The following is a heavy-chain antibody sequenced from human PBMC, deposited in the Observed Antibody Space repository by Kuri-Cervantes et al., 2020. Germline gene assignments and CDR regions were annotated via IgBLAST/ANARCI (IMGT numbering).Heavy chain of an antibody. D-gene: IGHD6-13*01. V-gene: IGHV4-4*02. CDR2: IYHSGST. Sequence: SETLSLTCAVSGGSISSSNWWSWVRQPPGKGLEWIGEIYHSGSTNYNPSLKSRVTISVDKSKNQFSLKLSSVTAADTAVYYCARDPPDSISGPGWFDPWGQGTLVTVSS. J-gene: IGHJ5*02. CDR1: GGSISSSNW. CDR3: ARDPPDSISGPGWFDP.